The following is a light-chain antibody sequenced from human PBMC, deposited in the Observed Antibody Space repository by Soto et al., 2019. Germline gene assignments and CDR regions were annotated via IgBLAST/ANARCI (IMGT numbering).Light chain of an antibody. CDR3: QQSYSAPRT. J-gene: IGKJ1*01. CDR1: QGISSY. V-gene: IGKV1-39*01. Sequence: IQVTQYPSFLSSSDGDRVTITCRASQGISSYLAWYQQKPGKAPKLLIYAASTLQSGVPSRFSGSGSGTDFTLTINSLQPEDFATYYCQQSYSAPRTFGQGTKVDI. CDR2: AAS.